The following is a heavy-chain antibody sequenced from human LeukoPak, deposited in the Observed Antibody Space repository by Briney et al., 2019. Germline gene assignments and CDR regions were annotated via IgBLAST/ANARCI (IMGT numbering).Heavy chain of an antibody. V-gene: IGHV4-34*01. CDR3: ASSVKYSSSWYPDY. J-gene: IGHJ4*02. D-gene: IGHD6-13*01. CDR1: GGSFSGYY. Sequence: SETLSLTCAVYGGSFSGYYWSRIRQPPGKGLEWIGEINHSGSTNYNPSLKSRVTISVDTSKNQFSLKLSSVTAADTAVYYCASSVKYSSSWYPDYWGQGTLVTVSS. CDR2: INHSGST.